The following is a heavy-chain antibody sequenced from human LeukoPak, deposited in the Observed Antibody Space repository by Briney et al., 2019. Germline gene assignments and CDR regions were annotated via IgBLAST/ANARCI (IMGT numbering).Heavy chain of an antibody. CDR2: IGGSIGST. D-gene: IGHD2-2*01. CDR3: VKDFVVVPGLVNYFDY. CDR1: GFSFSNYA. J-gene: IGHJ4*02. V-gene: IGHV3-23*01. Sequence: GGSLRLSCAASGFSFSNYAMSWVRQGPGKGLEWVSAIGGSIGSTFYTDSVKGRFTISRDNSKNTLSLQMNSLRVEDTAVYYCVKDFVVVPGLVNYFDYWGQGTLVTVSS.